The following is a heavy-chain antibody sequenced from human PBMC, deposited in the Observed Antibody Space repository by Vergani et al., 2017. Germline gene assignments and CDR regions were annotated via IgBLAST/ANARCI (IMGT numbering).Heavy chain of an antibody. CDR2: VSTGTKSQ. CDR3: AKDGRENSDYGYFDY. J-gene: IGHJ4*02. CDR1: GFTVSSNY. D-gene: IGHD4-17*01. Sequence: EVQLVESGGGLVQPGGSLRLSCAASGFTVSSNYMNWFRQAPGKGLEWVSFVSTGTKSQSYADSVKGRFTISRDTSKKTLSLQMRSLRADDTAVYYCAKDGRENSDYGYFDYWGQGTLVTVSS. V-gene: IGHV3-66*02.